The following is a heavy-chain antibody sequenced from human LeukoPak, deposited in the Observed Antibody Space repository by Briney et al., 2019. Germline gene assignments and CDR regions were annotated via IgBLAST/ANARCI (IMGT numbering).Heavy chain of an antibody. CDR1: SGSFSGYY. V-gene: IGHV4-34*01. CDR3: AGNPWYSSGWYGHDY. J-gene: IGHJ4*02. Sequence: SETLSLTCAVYSGSFSGYYWSWIRQPPGKGLEWIGEINHSGSTNYNPSLKSRVTISVDTSKNQFSLKLSSVTAADTAVYYCAGNPWYSSGWYGHDYWGQGTLVTVSS. D-gene: IGHD6-19*01. CDR2: INHSGST.